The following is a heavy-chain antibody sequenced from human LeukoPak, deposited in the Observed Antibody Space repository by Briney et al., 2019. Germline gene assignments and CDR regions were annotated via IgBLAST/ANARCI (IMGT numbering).Heavy chain of an antibody. Sequence: ASVKVSCKASGYTFTSYGISWVRQAPGQGLEWMGWISVYNGNTNYAQKVKGRVTMTTDTSTSTVYMELSSLRPEDTAMYYCARLPYRDGVAQDYWGQGTLVTVSP. CDR3: ARLPYRDGVAQDY. D-gene: IGHD3-16*02. CDR2: ISVYNGNT. J-gene: IGHJ4*02. V-gene: IGHV1-18*01. CDR1: GYTFTSYG.